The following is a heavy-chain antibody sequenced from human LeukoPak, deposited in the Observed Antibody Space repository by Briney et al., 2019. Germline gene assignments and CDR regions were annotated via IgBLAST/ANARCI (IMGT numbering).Heavy chain of an antibody. V-gene: IGHV3-30*18. CDR1: GFTFSSYG. CDR2: ISYDGSNK. Sequence: GGSLRLSCAASGFTFSSYGMHWVRQAPGKGLEWVAVISYDGSNKYYADSVKGRFTISRDNSKNTLYLQMNSLRAEDTAVYYCAKVKASSGDALDYWGQGTLVTVSS. J-gene: IGHJ4*02. CDR3: AKVKASSGDALDY. D-gene: IGHD2-2*01.